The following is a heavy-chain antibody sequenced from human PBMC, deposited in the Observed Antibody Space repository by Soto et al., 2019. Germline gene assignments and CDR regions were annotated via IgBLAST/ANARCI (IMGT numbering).Heavy chain of an antibody. V-gene: IGHV3-33*01. CDR2: IWYDGSNK. Sequence: GGSLRLSCAASGFTFSSYGMHWVRQAPGKGLEWVAVIWYDGSNKYYADSVKGRFTISRDNSKNTLYLQMNSLRAEDTAVYYCAREFTIFAVVIIPYYYYYVMYVWGQGTTVTVSS. CDR3: AREFTIFAVVIIPYYYYYVMYV. J-gene: IGHJ6*02. D-gene: IGHD3-3*01. CDR1: GFTFSSYG.